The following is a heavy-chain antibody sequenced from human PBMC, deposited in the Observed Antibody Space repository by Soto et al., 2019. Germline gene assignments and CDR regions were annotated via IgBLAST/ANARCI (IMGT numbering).Heavy chain of an antibody. V-gene: IGHV3-30*03. CDR2: ISYDESDK. D-gene: IGHD6-19*01. J-gene: IGHJ4*02. Sequence: GGSLRLSCPASGFTFRSYAMHWVRQAPGKGLEWVAVISYDESDKYYADSLKGRFTISRDNSKNTRYLQMNSLRGEDTAVYYCARDLSVAGPDYWGQGTLVTVSS. CDR1: GFTFRSYA. CDR3: ARDLSVAGPDY.